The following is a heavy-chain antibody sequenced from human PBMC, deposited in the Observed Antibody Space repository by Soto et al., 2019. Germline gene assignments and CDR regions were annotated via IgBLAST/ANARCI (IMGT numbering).Heavy chain of an antibody. CDR1: GFTFSSYA. CDR3: AKVSSAWYAGFFDL. CDR2: ISGSGGST. Sequence: GGSLRLSCAASGFTFSSYAMSWVRQAPGKGLEWVSAISGSGGSTYYADSVKGRFTISRDNSKNTLYLQMNTLRAEDTAVYYCAKVSSAWYAGFFDLWGQGTLVTVSS. J-gene: IGHJ4*02. D-gene: IGHD2-8*01. V-gene: IGHV3-23*01.